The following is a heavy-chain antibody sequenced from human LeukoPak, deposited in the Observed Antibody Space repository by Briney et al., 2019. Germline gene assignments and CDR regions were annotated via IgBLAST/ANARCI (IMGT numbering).Heavy chain of an antibody. D-gene: IGHD1-26*01. V-gene: IGHV4-4*07. CDR1: GDSLSSSY. CDR3: ARVTKTNDGIYGHFDY. J-gene: IGHJ4*02. Sequence: SETLSLTCTVSGDSLSSSYWSWIRQPAGKGLEWIGRIHTSGTTNYNPSLKSRVTMSVDTSKNQFSLILRSVTAADTAVYYCARVTKTNDGIYGHFDYWGQGTLVTVSS. CDR2: IHTSGTT.